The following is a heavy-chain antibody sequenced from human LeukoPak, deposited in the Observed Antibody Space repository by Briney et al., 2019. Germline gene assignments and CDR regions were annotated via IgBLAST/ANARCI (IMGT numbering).Heavy chain of an antibody. D-gene: IGHD4-17*01. J-gene: IGHJ5*02. CDR1: GGTFSSYA. CDR2: IIPILGVA. Sequence: GSSVKVSCKASGGTFSSYAISWVRQAPGQGLEWMGRIIPILGVANYAQKFQGRVTITADKSTSTAYMELSSLRSEDTAVYYCARVGETNWFDPWGPGTLVTVSS. CDR3: ARVGETNWFDP. V-gene: IGHV1-69*04.